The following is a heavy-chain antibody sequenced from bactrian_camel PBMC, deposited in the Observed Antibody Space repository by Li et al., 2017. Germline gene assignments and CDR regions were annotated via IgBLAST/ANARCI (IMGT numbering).Heavy chain of an antibody. CDR2: IDSDSRA. J-gene: IGHJ6*01. CDR1: GDTTNTASRC. CDR3: AAEGPSWDSDSCVNSEIGY. V-gene: IGHV3S53*01. Sequence: HVQLVESGGGSVQAGGTLALSCAASGDTTNTASRCMGWFRQAPGKEREAIAVIDSDSRANYEDSVKGRFTMSKDNDKNTLYLQMNDLKPEDTAVYYCAAEGPSWDSDSCVNSEIGYWGQGTQVTVS.